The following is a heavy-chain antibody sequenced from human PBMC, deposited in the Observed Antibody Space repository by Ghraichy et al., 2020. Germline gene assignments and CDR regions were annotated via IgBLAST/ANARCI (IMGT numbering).Heavy chain of an antibody. CDR3: ARDLGSGWYFDY. J-gene: IGHJ4*02. CDR2: IKKDGSEK. Sequence: GGPLRLSCAASGFIFSGYWMSWVRQAPGKGLEWVANIKKDGSEKYYVDSVKGRFTISRDNAKNSLYLQMNSLRAEDTAVYYCARDLGSGWYFDYWGQGTLVTVSS. CDR1: GFIFSGYW. V-gene: IGHV3-7*01. D-gene: IGHD6-19*01.